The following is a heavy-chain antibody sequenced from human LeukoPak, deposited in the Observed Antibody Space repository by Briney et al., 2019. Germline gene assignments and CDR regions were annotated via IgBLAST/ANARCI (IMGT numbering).Heavy chain of an antibody. CDR1: GGSISSGGYY. V-gene: IGHV4-30-2*01. CDR2: IYHSGST. Sequence: PSETLSLTCTVSGGSISSGGYYWSWIRQPPGKGLEWIGYIYHSGSTYYNPSLKSRVTISVDRSKNQFSLKLSSVTAADTAVYYCARSDKPYGDYARPLPHYWGQGTLVTVSS. J-gene: IGHJ4*02. CDR3: ARSDKPYGDYARPLPHY. D-gene: IGHD4-17*01.